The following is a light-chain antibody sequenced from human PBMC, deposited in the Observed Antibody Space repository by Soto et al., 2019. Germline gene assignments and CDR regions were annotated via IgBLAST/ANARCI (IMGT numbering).Light chain of an antibody. Sequence: DIQMTQSPSSLSASVGDRVTIACRASQGIRNYLVWYQQKPGKVPKLLIYAASTLQSGVPSRFSGSGSGTDFTLTIDSLQPEDVATYYCQKYNGAQWTFGQGTKVEI. CDR2: AAS. CDR1: QGIRNY. J-gene: IGKJ1*01. CDR3: QKYNGAQWT. V-gene: IGKV1-27*01.